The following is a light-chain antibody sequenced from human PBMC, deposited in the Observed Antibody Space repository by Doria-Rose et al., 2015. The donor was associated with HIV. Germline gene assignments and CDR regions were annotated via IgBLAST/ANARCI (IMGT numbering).Light chain of an antibody. J-gene: IGKJ1*01. Sequence: TQSPSSLCASVGDRVTIDCRASQDIGSHLAWYQQKPGKVPELLIYATSTLHSGVPSRFGGSGSGTNFTLTITSLQPEDVATYYCQKYNSAPRTFGPGTSVEIK. CDR1: QDIGSH. V-gene: IGKV1-27*01. CDR3: QKYNSAPRT. CDR2: ATS.